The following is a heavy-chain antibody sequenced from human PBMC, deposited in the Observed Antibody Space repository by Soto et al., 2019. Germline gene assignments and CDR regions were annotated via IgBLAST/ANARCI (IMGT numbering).Heavy chain of an antibody. CDR3: ASVSGAAAGLYYFDY. Sequence: PSETLSLTCTVSGGSISSGDYYWSWIRQPPGKGLEWIGYIYYSGSTYYNPSLKSRVTISVDTSKNQFSLKLSSVTAADTAVDYCASVSGAAAGLYYFDYWGQGTLVTVS. J-gene: IGHJ4*02. V-gene: IGHV4-30-4*01. D-gene: IGHD6-13*01. CDR2: IYYSGST. CDR1: GGSISSGDYY.